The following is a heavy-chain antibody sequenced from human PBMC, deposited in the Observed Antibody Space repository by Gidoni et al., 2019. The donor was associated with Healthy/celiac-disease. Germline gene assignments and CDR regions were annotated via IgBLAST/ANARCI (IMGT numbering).Heavy chain of an antibody. CDR3: ARGAHYEGALDY. CDR1: GFTFSSYA. CDR2: ISYDGSNK. J-gene: IGHJ4*02. D-gene: IGHD3-16*01. V-gene: IGHV3-30*04. Sequence: QVQLVESGGGVVQPGRSLRLSCAASGFTFSSYAMHWVRQAPGKGLGWVAVISYDGSNKYYADSVKGRFTISRDNSKNTLYLQMNSLRAEDTAVYYCARGAHYEGALDYWGQGTLVTVSS.